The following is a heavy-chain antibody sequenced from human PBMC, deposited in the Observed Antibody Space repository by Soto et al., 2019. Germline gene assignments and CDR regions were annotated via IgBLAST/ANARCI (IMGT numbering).Heavy chain of an antibody. D-gene: IGHD3-3*01. CDR1: GYSISSGYY. J-gene: IGHJ6*02. CDR2: IYYSGST. CDR3: ARDGGGYDFWSGYGDV. V-gene: IGHV4-38-2*02. Sequence: PSETLSLTCAVSGYSISSGYYWGWLRQPPGKGLEWIGSIYYSGSTNYNPSLKSRVTISVDTSKNQFSLKLSSVTAADTAVYYCARDGGGYDFWSGYGDVWGQGTTVTVSS.